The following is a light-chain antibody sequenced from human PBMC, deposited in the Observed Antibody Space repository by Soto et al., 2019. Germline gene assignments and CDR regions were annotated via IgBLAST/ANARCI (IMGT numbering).Light chain of an antibody. CDR1: SSDVGSYNL. CDR3: CSYAGSSTVV. J-gene: IGLJ2*01. Sequence: QSVLTQPASVSGSPGQSITISCTGTSSDVGSYNLVSWYQQHPGKAPKLMIYEGSKRPSGVSNRFSGSKSGNTASLTISGLQAEDEADYYCCSYAGSSTVVFGGGTKLTDL. V-gene: IGLV2-23*01. CDR2: EGS.